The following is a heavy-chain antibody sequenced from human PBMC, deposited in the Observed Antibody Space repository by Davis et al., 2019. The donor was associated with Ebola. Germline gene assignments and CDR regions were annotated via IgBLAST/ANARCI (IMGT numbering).Heavy chain of an antibody. CDR1: GGSVNSSSYY. V-gene: IGHV4-39*02. CDR2: IYYSENT. J-gene: IGHJ6*04. Sequence: MPSETLSLTCTVSGGSVNSSSYYWGFIRQPPGKGLQWIGSIYYSENTYYNPSLKSRVAISVDTSKNQISLKLNSVTAADTAVYYCARDPNWGVRYYYYGMDVWGKGTTVTVSS. CDR3: ARDPNWGVRYYYYGMDV. D-gene: IGHD7-27*01.